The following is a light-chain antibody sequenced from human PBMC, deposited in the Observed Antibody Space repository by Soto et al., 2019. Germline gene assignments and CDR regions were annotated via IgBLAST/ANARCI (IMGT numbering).Light chain of an antibody. J-gene: IGKJ2*01. V-gene: IGKV3D-20*02. Sequence: EMVLTQSPDTLSLSPGERATLSCRASQSVSSNCLAWYQQKPGQAPRLLIYGASSRATGIPDRFSGRGSGTEFTLTISGLQVEDFGNYYCQQSYTTPYTFGQGTKLEI. CDR2: GAS. CDR3: QQSYTTPYT. CDR1: QSVSSNC.